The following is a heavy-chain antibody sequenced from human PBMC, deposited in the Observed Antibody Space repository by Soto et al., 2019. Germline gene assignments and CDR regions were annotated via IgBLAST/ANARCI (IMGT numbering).Heavy chain of an antibody. CDR2: ISNDERQK. Sequence: QVQLVESGGGVVQPGTSLRLSCAASGFTFNNYAMHWVRQAPGKGLDWVAVISNDERQKYYADSVKGRFTISRDNSQTVLYLQMNSLRAEDTALYYSARELGSIFDVDCWGQGSLVTVSS. J-gene: IGHJ4*02. CDR1: GFTFNNYA. V-gene: IGHV3-30*04. CDR3: ARELGSIFDVDC. D-gene: IGHD3-3*01.